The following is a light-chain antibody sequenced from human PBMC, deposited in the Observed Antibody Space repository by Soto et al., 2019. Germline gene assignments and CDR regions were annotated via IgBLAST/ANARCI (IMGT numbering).Light chain of an antibody. CDR2: AAS. Sequence: DIQMTQSPSSLSASVGDRVTITCRASQGSSNYLAWYQQKPGKVPKLLIYAASTLQSGVPSRFRGSGSGTDFTLTISSLQTEDVATYYCQKYNSAPLTFGPGTKVDIK. J-gene: IGKJ3*01. CDR1: QGSSNY. CDR3: QKYNSAPLT. V-gene: IGKV1-27*01.